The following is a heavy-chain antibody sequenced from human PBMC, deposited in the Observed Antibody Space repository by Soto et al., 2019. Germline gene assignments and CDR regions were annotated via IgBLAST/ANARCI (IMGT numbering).Heavy chain of an antibody. J-gene: IGHJ4*02. CDR3: ARHSVPTVTRAWDFDY. Sequence: GGSLRLSCAASGFTFSSYSMNWVRQAPGKGLEWVSSISSSSSYIYYADSVKGRFTISRDNAKNSLYLQMNSLRAEDTAVYYCARHSVPTVTRAWDFDYWGQGTLVTVSS. V-gene: IGHV3-21*01. CDR1: GFTFSSYS. D-gene: IGHD4-4*01. CDR2: ISSSSSYI.